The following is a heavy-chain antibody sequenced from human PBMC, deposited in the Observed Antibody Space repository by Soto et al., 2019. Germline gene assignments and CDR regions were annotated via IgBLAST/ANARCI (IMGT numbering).Heavy chain of an antibody. CDR1: GYTFTSYA. CDR3: ARDRRYYGSGSPNWFDP. D-gene: IGHD3-10*01. Sequence: QVQLVQSGSELKKPGASVKVSCKASGYTFTSYAMSWVRQAPGQGLEWMGWINTNTGNPTYAQGFTGRFVFSLDTSVSTEYLQICSLKAEDTAVYYCARDRRYYGSGSPNWFDPWGQGTLVTVSS. J-gene: IGHJ5*02. V-gene: IGHV7-4-1*01. CDR2: INTNTGNP.